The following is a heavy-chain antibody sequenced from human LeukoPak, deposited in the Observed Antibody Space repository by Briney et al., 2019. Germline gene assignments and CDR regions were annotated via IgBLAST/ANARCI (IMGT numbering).Heavy chain of an antibody. CDR2: ISGSGGST. V-gene: IGHV3-23*01. CDR3: AEDPRTSKQLVPLFDY. CDR1: GFTFSSYA. D-gene: IGHD6-13*01. Sequence: GGSLRLSCAASGFTFSSYAMSWVRQAPGKGLEWVSAISGSGGSTYYADSVKGRFTISRDNSKNTLYLQMNSLRAEDTAVYYCAEDPRTSKQLVPLFDYWGQGTLVTVSS. J-gene: IGHJ4*02.